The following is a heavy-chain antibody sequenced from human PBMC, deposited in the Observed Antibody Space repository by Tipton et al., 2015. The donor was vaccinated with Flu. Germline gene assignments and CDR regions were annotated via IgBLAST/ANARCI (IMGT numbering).Heavy chain of an antibody. Sequence: QLVQSGGGLVKPGGSLRLSCAASGFTFSGSAMNWVRQAPGKGLEWVSDIGGSGDNTHYADSVKGRFTISRDNSKNTLYLQMNSLRDEDTAIYYCAKDFNWGSTWGQGTLVTVSS. D-gene: IGHD7-27*01. CDR2: IGGSGDNT. CDR3: AKDFNWGST. V-gene: IGHV3-23*04. CDR1: GFTFSGSA. J-gene: IGHJ4*02.